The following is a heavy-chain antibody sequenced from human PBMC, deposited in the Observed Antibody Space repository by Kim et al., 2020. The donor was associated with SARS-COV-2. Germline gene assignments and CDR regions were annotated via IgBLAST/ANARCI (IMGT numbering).Heavy chain of an antibody. J-gene: IGHJ4*02. Sequence: GESLRLSCVASGFIIRTYWMTWVRQPPGKGLEWVGNIKEDGSEAYYADSVKGRFTISRDNAKNSLYLQMNSLRAEDTDVNYCMRDPGTYWGQGTLGIVSS. CDR2: IKEDGSEA. V-gene: IGHV3-7*01. CDR1: GFIIRTYW. D-gene: IGHD3-10*01. CDR3: MRDPGTY.